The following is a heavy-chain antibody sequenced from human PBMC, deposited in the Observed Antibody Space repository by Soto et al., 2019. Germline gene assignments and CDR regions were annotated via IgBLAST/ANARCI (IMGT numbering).Heavy chain of an antibody. D-gene: IGHD1-26*01. J-gene: IGHJ4*02. CDR1: GFTFINAW. Sequence: EVQLVESGGDLVKPGGSLRLSCAASGFTFINAWMTWVRQAPGKGLEWVGRIKSYSDGGTIDYAAPVKGRFTISREYLKETIDLQNNRLNIEDKGVYYRYTRLPWESDFYYWGQGNLVPVFS. CDR3: YTRLPWESDFYY. CDR2: IKSYSDGGTI. V-gene: IGHV3-15*01.